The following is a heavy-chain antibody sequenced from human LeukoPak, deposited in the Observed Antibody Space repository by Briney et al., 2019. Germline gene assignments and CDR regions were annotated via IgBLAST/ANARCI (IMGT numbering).Heavy chain of an antibody. J-gene: IGHJ6*04. D-gene: IGHD3-10*02. CDR2: ITNSGGST. V-gene: IGHV3-23*01. CDR1: GFTFSSYG. Sequence: PGGSLRLSCTASGFTFSSYGMSWVRQAPGKGLEWVSAITNSGGSTYYADSVKGRFTISRDNAKNSLYLQMNSLRAEDTAVYYCAELGITMIGGVWGKGTTVTISS. CDR3: AELGITMIGGV.